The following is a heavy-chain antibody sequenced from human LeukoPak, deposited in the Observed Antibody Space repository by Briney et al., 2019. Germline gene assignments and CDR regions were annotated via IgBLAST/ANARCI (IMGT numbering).Heavy chain of an antibody. J-gene: IGHJ4*02. CDR3: ARDTSGYSYGRTPDF. Sequence: GGSLRLSCAASRFTFRSFAMSWVRQAPGKGLEWVSAVSGSGGSTYYADSVKGRFTISSDNSKNTLYLQMNSLRAEDTAVYYCARDTSGYSYGRTPDFWGQGTLVTVSS. CDR1: RFTFRSFA. V-gene: IGHV3-23*01. D-gene: IGHD5-18*01. CDR2: VSGSGGST.